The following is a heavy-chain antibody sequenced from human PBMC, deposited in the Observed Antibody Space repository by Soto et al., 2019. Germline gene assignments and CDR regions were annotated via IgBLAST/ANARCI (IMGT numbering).Heavy chain of an antibody. J-gene: IGHJ6*02. Sequence: QVQLVESGGGVVQPGRSLRLSCAASGFTFSSYAMHWVRPAPGKGLEWVAVISYDGSNKYYADSVKGRFTISRDNSKHTLYLQMNSLRAEDTAVYYCARDEVVLVPAASVYYGMDVWGQGTTVTVSS. CDR2: ISYDGSNK. D-gene: IGHD2-2*01. V-gene: IGHV3-30-3*01. CDR1: GFTFSSYA. CDR3: ARDEVVLVPAASVYYGMDV.